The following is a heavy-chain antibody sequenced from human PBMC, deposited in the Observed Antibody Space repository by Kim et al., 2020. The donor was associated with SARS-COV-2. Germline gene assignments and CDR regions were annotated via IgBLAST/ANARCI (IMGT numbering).Heavy chain of an antibody. J-gene: IGHJ4*02. Sequence: GGSLRLSCAASGFTFSSYAMHWVRQAPGKGLEWVAVISYDGSNKYYADSVKGRFTISRDNSKNTLYLQMNSLRAEDTAVYYCARAGIVVVPAAIGFLWGQGTLVTVSS. V-gene: IGHV3-30-3*01. CDR1: GFTFSSYA. CDR2: ISYDGSNK. D-gene: IGHD2-2*02. CDR3: ARAGIVVVPAAIGFL.